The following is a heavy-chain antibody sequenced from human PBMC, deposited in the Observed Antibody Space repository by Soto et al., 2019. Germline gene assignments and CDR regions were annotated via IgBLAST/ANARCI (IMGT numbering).Heavy chain of an antibody. CDR1: GFNFTSSA. V-gene: IGHV1-58*01. CDR3: AADGDDPIV. Sequence: VASVKVSCKASGFNFTSSAVPWVRQARGQRLEWIGWIVVGSGNTNYAQKFQERVTITRDMSTSTAYMELSSLRSEDTAMYYCAADGDDPIVWGQGTTVTVSS. D-gene: IGHD7-27*01. CDR2: IVVGSGNT. J-gene: IGHJ6*02.